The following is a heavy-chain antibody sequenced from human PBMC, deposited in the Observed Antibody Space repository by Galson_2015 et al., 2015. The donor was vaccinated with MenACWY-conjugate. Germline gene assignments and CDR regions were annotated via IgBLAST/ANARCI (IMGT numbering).Heavy chain of an antibody. CDR2: TSQSGST. CDR3: ARKRGATGGYFDY. J-gene: IGHJ4*02. D-gene: IGHD3-10*01. CDR1: GGSFSDYS. Sequence: LSLTCVVYGGSFSDYSWTWIRQPPGKGLEWIGDTSQSGSTNYNPSLKSRVTISVDTSKNQFSLQLRSVTAADTTVYYCARKRGATGGYFDYWGQGTLVTVSS. V-gene: IGHV4-34*01.